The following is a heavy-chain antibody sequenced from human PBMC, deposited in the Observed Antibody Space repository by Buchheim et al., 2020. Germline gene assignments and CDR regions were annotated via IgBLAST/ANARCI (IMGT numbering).Heavy chain of an antibody. Sequence: QVQLQQWGAGLLKPSETLSLTCAVYGGSFSGYYWSWIRQPPGKGLEWIGEINHSGSTNYNPSLKSRVTTSVDTSKNQFSLKLSSVTAADTAVYYCARVVPAAIFRRWFDPWGQGTL. CDR3: ARVVPAAIFRRWFDP. D-gene: IGHD2-2*02. J-gene: IGHJ5*02. CDR2: INHSGST. V-gene: IGHV4-34*01. CDR1: GGSFSGYY.